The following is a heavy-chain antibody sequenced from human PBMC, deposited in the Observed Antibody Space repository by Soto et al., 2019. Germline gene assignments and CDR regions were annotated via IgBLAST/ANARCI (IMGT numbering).Heavy chain of an antibody. J-gene: IGHJ4*02. D-gene: IGHD3-3*01. CDR3: AKRVNFWSCYFDY. V-gene: IGHV3-33*06. CDR2: IWYDGSNK. CDR1: GFTFSSYG. Sequence: QVQLVESGGGVVQPGRSLRLSCAASGFTFSSYGMHWVRQAPGKGLEWVAVIWYDGSNKYYADSVKDRFTISRDNSKNTLYLQMDSLRAEDTAVYYCAKRVNFWSCYFDYWGQGTLVTVSS.